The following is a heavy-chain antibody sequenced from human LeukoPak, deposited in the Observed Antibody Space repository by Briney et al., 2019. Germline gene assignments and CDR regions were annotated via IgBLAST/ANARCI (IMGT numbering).Heavy chain of an antibody. V-gene: IGHV1-18*03. Sequence: ASVKVSCKASGYTFTSYGISWVRQAPGQGLEWMGWISAYNGNTNYAQKLQGRVTMTTDTSTSTAYMELRSLRSDDMAVYYCARDSNIVVVVAAKGGFDYWGQGTLVTVSS. CDR3: ARDSNIVVVVAAKGGFDY. CDR2: ISAYNGNT. CDR1: GYTFTSYG. D-gene: IGHD2-15*01. J-gene: IGHJ4*02.